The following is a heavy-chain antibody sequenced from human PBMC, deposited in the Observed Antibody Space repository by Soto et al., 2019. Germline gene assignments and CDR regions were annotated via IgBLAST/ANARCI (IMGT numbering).Heavy chain of an antibody. V-gene: IGHV3-15*07. D-gene: IGHD2-2*01. CDR2: IKSKTDGGAI. CDR3: TTGSFDHQLL. J-gene: IGHJ4*02. CDR1: GFSFNEAL. Sequence: PGGSLRLSCAASGFSFNEALMNWVRQAPGKGLEWVGRIKSKTDGGAIEYVATVKGRFTISRDDSKDTLYLQMNSLKKEDTAVYYCTTGSFDHQLLWGQGTLVTVSS.